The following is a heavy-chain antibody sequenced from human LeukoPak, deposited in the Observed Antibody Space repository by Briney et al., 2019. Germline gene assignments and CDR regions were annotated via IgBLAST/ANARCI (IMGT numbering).Heavy chain of an antibody. J-gene: IGHJ4*02. CDR2: ISGSGGST. Sequence: GGSLRLSCAASGFTFSSYAMSWVRQAPGKGLEWVSAISGSGGSTYYADSVNGRFTISRDNSKNTLYLQMNSLRAEDTAVYYCAISHNYYGSGSQAYFDYWAREPWSPSPQ. V-gene: IGHV3-23*01. D-gene: IGHD3-10*01. CDR1: GFTFSSYA. CDR3: AISHNYYGSGSQAYFDY.